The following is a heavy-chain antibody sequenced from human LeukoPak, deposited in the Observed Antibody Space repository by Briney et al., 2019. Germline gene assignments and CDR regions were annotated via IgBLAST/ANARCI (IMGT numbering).Heavy chain of an antibody. Sequence: GGSLRLSCAASGFTFSGYAITWARQAPGKGLEWVSSISGSGDYTYYIDSVKGRFTISRDNSKNILHLQMNSLSGEATALYYCAKDGLYYDGSAHVYYFDYWGQGTLVAVSS. CDR2: ISGSGDYT. CDR1: GFTFSGYA. J-gene: IGHJ4*02. V-gene: IGHV3-23*01. D-gene: IGHD3-22*01. CDR3: AKDGLYYDGSAHVYYFDY.